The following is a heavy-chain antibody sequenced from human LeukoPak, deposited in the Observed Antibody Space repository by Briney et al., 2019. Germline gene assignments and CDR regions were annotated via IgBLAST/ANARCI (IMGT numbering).Heavy chain of an antibody. J-gene: IGHJ4*02. CDR2: ISSSGSAM. V-gene: IGHV3-48*03. CDR1: GFTFSSYE. Sequence: GGSLRLSCEASGFTFSSYEMNWVRQAPGKGLEWISYISSSGSAMYYADSVKGRFTISRDNAKNSLYLQMDSLRAEDTAVYFCATPGLNKLVPYYFDYWGQGTLVTVSS. D-gene: IGHD1/OR15-1a*01. CDR3: ATPGLNKLVPYYFDY.